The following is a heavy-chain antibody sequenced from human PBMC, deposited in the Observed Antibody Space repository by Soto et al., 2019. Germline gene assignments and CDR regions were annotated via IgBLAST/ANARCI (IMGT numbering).Heavy chain of an antibody. CDR2: ISAYNGNT. D-gene: IGHD6-19*01. CDR3: AKGAIYEQWLAFDY. V-gene: IGHV1-18*01. J-gene: IGHJ4*02. CDR1: GYTFTSYG. Sequence: GASVKVSCKASGYTFTSYGISWVRQAPGQGLEWMGWISAYNGNTNYAQKLQGRVTMTTDTSTSTAYMELNSLRAEDTAVYYCAKGAIYEQWLAFDYWGQGTLVTVSS.